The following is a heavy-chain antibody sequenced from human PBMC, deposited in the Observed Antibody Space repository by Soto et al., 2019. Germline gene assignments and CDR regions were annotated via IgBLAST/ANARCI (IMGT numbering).Heavy chain of an antibody. CDR3: ARSGANGVVVYYYYGMDV. V-gene: IGHV3-33*01. CDR2: IWYDGSNK. Sequence: GGSLRLSCAASGFTFSSYGMHWVRQAPGKGLEWVAVIWYDGSNKYYADSVKGRFTISRDNSKNTLYLQMNSLRAEDTAVYYCARSGANGVVVYYYYGMDVWGQGTTVTVSS. CDR1: GFTFSSYG. J-gene: IGHJ6*02. D-gene: IGHD2-15*01.